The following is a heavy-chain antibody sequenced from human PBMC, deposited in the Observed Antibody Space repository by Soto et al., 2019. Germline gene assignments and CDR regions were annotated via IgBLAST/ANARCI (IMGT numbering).Heavy chain of an antibody. J-gene: IGHJ4*02. CDR2: VNPDGTIT. CDR3: SYEPFGDKDF. CDR1: GYTFSHYW. Sequence: EVQLVESGGDLVQPGGSLRLSCAASGYTFSHYWMHWVRQAPGKGLVWVSRVNPDGTITTYADSVKGRFTISRDNAKNALSLPMHSLGVEDTALYYCSYEPFGDKDFWGEGTPATVSS. D-gene: IGHD2-21*01. V-gene: IGHV3-74*01.